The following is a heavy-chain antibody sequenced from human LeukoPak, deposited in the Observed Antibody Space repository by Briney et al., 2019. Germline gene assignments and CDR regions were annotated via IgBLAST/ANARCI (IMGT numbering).Heavy chain of an antibody. CDR3: ARDWSGSGSRNDY. CDR2: ISSSSSTI. V-gene: IGHV3-48*04. J-gene: IGHJ4*02. CDR1: GFTFSSYS. Sequence: PGGSLRLSCAASGFTFSSYSMNWVRQAPGKGLEWASYISSSSSTIYYADSVKGRFTISRDNAKNSLYLQMNSLRAEDTAVYYCARDWSGSGSRNDYWGQGTLVTVSS. D-gene: IGHD3-10*01.